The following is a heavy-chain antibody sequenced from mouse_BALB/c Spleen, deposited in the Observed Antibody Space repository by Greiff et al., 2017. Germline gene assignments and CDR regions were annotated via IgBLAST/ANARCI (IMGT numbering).Heavy chain of an antibody. V-gene: IGHV3-6*02. CDR3: ARDRGGLLPGDY. J-gene: IGHJ2*01. Sequence: VQLQQSGPGLVKPSQSLSLTCSVTGYSITSGYYWNWIRQFPGNKLEWMGYISYDGSNNYNPSLKNRISITRDTSKNQFFLKLNSVTTEDTATYYCARDRGGLLPGDYWGQGTTLTVSS. CDR1: GYSITSGYY. CDR2: ISYDGSN. D-gene: IGHD2-1*01.